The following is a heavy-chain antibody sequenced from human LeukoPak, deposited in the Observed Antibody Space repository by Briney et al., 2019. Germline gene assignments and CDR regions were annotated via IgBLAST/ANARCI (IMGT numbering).Heavy chain of an antibody. Sequence: NSGGSLRLSCAASGFTFSNAWMSWVRQAPGEGLEWVGRIKSKTDGGTTDYAAPVKGRFTISRDDSKNTLYLQMNSLKTEDTAVYYCTTVHYYDSSGYPHWGQGTLVTVSS. V-gene: IGHV3-15*01. CDR1: GFTFSNAW. J-gene: IGHJ4*02. CDR3: TTVHYYDSSGYPH. D-gene: IGHD3-22*01. CDR2: IKSKTDGGTT.